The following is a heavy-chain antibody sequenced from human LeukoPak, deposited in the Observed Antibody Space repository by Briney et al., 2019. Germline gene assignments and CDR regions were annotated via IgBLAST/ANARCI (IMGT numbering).Heavy chain of an antibody. CDR2: ISGSGGST. V-gene: IGHV3-23*01. J-gene: IGHJ4*02. D-gene: IGHD6-19*01. CDR1: GFTFSSYA. CDR3: AKTGSSGWHGDYFDY. Sequence: PGGSLRLSCAASGFTFSSYAMSWVRQAPGKGLEWVSAISGSGGSTYYADSVEGRFTISRDNSENTLYLQMNSLRAEDTAVYYCAKTGSSGWHGDYFDYWGQGTLVTVSS.